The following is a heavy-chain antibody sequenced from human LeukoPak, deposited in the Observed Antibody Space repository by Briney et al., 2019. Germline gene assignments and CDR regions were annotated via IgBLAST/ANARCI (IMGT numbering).Heavy chain of an antibody. V-gene: IGHV4-34*01. Sequence: TSETLSLTCAVYGGSFSGYYWSWIRQPRGKGLEWIGEINHSGSTNYNPSLKSRVTISVDTSKNQFSLKLSSVTAADTAVYYCARAFFYRGYPFDYWGQGTLVTVSS. CDR2: INHSGST. D-gene: IGHD3-16*02. CDR3: ARAFFYRGYPFDY. CDR1: GGSFSGYY. J-gene: IGHJ4*02.